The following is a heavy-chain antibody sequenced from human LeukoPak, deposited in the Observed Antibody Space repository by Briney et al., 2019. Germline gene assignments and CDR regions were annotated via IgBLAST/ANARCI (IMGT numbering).Heavy chain of an antibody. V-gene: IGHV3-15*01. D-gene: IGHD5-18*01. CDR2: IKSKTDGGTT. CDR1: GGSFSGYY. J-gene: IGHJ4*02. CDR3: TTGGNSYAKPFDY. Sequence: PSETLSLTCAVYGGSFSGYYWSWVRQAPGKGLEWVGRIKSKTDGGTTDYAAPVKGRFTISRDDSKNTLYLQMNSLKTEDTAVYYCTTGGNSYAKPFDYWGKGPLVTVPS.